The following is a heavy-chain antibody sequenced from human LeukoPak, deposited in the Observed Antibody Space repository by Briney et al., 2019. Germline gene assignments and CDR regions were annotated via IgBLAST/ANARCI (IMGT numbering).Heavy chain of an antibody. D-gene: IGHD3-3*01. CDR1: GFSFSGYA. V-gene: IGHV3-30*04. Sequence: GGSLRLSCAASGFSFSGYAIHWVRQAPGKGLEWVALISYNGGRKEYADSVKGRFTIARDDAKNSVYLEMNSLRADDTAVYYCARSARLMKGVVEVTALDDWGQGTLVTVSS. CDR3: ARSARLMKGVVEVTALDD. J-gene: IGHJ4*02. CDR2: ISYNGGRK.